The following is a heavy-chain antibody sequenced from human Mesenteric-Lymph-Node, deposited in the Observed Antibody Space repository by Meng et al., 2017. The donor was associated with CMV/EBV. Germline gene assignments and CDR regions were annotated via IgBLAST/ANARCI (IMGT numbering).Heavy chain of an antibody. CDR2: IYYSGST. Sequence: GSLRLSCTVSGGSISSYYWSWIRQPPGKGLEWIGYIYYSGSTNYNPSLKSRVIISVDTSKNQFSLKLSSVTAADTAVYYCARGQRIVVVPAARRQFDPWGQGTLVTVSS. D-gene: IGHD2-2*01. J-gene: IGHJ5*02. CDR3: ARGQRIVVVPAARRQFDP. CDR1: GGSISSYY. V-gene: IGHV4-59*12.